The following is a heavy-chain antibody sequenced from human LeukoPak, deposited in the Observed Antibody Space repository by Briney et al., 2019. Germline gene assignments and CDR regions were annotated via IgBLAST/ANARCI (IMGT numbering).Heavy chain of an antibody. Sequence: GGSLRLSCAASGFTFSDYYMSWIRQAPGKGLEWVSYISSSGSTIYYADSVKGRFTISRDNAKNSLYLQMNSLRAEDTAVYYCARSADYYDSSGYYLDAFDIWGQGTMVIVSS. J-gene: IGHJ3*02. CDR2: ISSSGSTI. CDR3: ARSADYYDSSGYYLDAFDI. V-gene: IGHV3-11*01. D-gene: IGHD3-22*01. CDR1: GFTFSDYY.